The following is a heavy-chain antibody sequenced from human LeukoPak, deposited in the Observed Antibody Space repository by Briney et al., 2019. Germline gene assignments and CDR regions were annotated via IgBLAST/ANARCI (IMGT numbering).Heavy chain of an antibody. Sequence: SVKVSCKASGGTFSSYAISWVRQAPGQGLEWMGGIIPIFGTANYAQKFQGRVTITADKSTSTAYMELSSLRSEDTAVYYCAKDKVWAAVAGPTDYWGQGTLVTVSS. CDR2: IIPIFGTA. V-gene: IGHV1-69*06. D-gene: IGHD6-19*01. CDR1: GGTFSSYA. CDR3: AKDKVWAAVAGPTDY. J-gene: IGHJ4*02.